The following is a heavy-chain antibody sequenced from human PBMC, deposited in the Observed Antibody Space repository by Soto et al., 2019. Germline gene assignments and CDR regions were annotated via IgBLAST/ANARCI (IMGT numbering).Heavy chain of an antibody. CDR3: ARDRIAVAGNPEYFQH. CDR2: IYSGGST. V-gene: IGHV3-66*01. J-gene: IGHJ1*01. D-gene: IGHD6-19*01. Sequence: EVQLVESGGGLVQPGGSLRLSCAASGFTVSSNYMSWVRQAPGKGLEWVSVIYSGGSTYYADSVKGRFTISRDNSKNTLYLQRNSVRAEDTAVYYCARDRIAVAGNPEYFQHWGQGTLVTVSS. CDR1: GFTVSSNY.